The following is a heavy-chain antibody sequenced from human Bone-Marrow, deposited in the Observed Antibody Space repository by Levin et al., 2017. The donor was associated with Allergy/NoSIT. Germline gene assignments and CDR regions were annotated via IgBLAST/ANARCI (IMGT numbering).Heavy chain of an antibody. CDR2: IKSKTDGGTT. V-gene: IGHV3-15*01. J-gene: IGHJ4*02. CDR1: GFTFSNAW. CDR3: TTAQLRFLEWLAV. Sequence: SCAASGFTFSNAWMSWVRQAPGKGLEWVGRIKSKTDGGTTDYAAPVKGRFTISRDDSKNTLYLQMNSLKTEDTAVYYCTTAQLRFLEWLAVWGQGTLVTVSS. D-gene: IGHD3-3*01.